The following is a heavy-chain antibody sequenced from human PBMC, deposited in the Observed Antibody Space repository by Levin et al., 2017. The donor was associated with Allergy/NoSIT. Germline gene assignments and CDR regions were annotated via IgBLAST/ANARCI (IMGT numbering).Heavy chain of an antibody. D-gene: IGHD5-12*01. CDR1: GYSFTSYW. J-gene: IGHJ4*02. CDR3: ARLPWGYSGYDEGPYFDY. Sequence: LGESLKISCKGSGYSFTSYWIGWVRQMPGKGLEWMGIIYPGDSDTRYSPSFQGQVTISADKSISTAYLQWSSLKASDTAMYYCARLPWGYSGYDEGPYFDYWGQGTLVTVSS. CDR2: IYPGDSDT. V-gene: IGHV5-51*01.